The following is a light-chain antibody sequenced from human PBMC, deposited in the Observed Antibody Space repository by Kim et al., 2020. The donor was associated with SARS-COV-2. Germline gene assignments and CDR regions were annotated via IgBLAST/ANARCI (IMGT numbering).Light chain of an antibody. CDR3: NCRDSSGNHVV. V-gene: IGLV3-19*01. CDR1: SLRSYY. CDR2: GKN. J-gene: IGLJ2*01. Sequence: ALGQTVRITCQGDSLRSYYASWYQQKPVQAPVLVIYGKNNRPSGIPDRFAGSTSGTTASLTITGAQAEDEADYYCNCRDSSGNHVVFGGGTQLTVL.